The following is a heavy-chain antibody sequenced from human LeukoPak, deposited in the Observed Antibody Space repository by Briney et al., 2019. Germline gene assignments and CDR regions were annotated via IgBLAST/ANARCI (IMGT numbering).Heavy chain of an antibody. CDR1: GGSISSSGYS. CDR2: IYYSGST. Sequence: PSETLSLTCTVSGGSISSSGYSWGWIRQPPGKGLGWIGTIYYSGSTYYNPSLKSRLTISVDTSKNQFSLKLSSVTAADTAVYYCARLVCSSATCYQPYFYYMDVWGKGTTVTISS. J-gene: IGHJ6*03. D-gene: IGHD2-2*01. V-gene: IGHV4-39*01. CDR3: ARLVCSSATCYQPYFYYMDV.